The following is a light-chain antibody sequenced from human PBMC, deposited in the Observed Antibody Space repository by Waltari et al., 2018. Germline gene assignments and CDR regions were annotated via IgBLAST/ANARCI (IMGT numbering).Light chain of an antibody. CDR1: QSISSW. CDR3: QQYNSYST. Sequence: DIQMTQSPSTLSASVGDRVTITCRASQSISSWLAWYQQKSGKDPKLLIYKASSLESGVPARFGLSVSRTEFTLTISSLQPDDFATYYCQQYNSYSTFGQGTKVEIK. J-gene: IGKJ1*01. CDR2: KAS. V-gene: IGKV1-5*03.